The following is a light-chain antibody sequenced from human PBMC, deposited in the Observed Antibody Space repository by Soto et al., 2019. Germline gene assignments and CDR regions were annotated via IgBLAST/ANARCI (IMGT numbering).Light chain of an antibody. CDR1: QSVTKC. J-gene: IGKJ5*01. CDR2: DVS. CDR3: QQCNNWPPIT. Sequence: EIVLIQSPATLSLSPGERATLSCRASQSVTKCLAWYQQKPGQAPRLLIYDVSSRAPGIAARFSGSGSGTDFTLTISSLEPEDFAVYYCQQCNNWPPITFGQGTRLEIK. V-gene: IGKV3-11*01.